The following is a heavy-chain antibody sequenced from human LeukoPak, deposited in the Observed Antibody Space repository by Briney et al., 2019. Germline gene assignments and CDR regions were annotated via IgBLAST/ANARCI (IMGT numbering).Heavy chain of an antibody. CDR2: MFHNGGT. V-gene: IGHV4-31*03. CDR3: ASGGTRKYDWFDP. Sequence: SETLSLTCTVSGGSISSDGYYWDWIRQHPEKGLEWIGYMFHNGGTYYSPSLKTRVTVSADTSKNQFSLRLSSVTAADTAVYYCASGGTRKYDWFDPWGQGTLVTVSS. D-gene: IGHD3-16*01. J-gene: IGHJ5*02. CDR1: GGSISSDGYY.